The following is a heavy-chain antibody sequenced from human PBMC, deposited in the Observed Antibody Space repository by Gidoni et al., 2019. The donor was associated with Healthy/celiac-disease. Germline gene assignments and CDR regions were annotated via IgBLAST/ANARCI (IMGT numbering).Heavy chain of an antibody. Sequence: VQLVQSVSELKKPGASVKASCKASGYTFTSYAMNWVRQAPGQGLQWMGCINTNTGNPTYAQGFTGRFVFSLDTSVSTAYLQISSLKAEDTAVYYWAREREYDILTGDIDYWGQGTLVTVSS. CDR2: INTNTGNP. CDR1: GYTFTSYA. J-gene: IGHJ4*02. CDR3: AREREYDILTGDIDY. D-gene: IGHD3-9*01. V-gene: IGHV7-4-1*02.